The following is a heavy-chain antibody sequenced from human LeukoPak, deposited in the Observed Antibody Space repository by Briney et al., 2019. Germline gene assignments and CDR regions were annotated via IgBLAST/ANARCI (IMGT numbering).Heavy chain of an antibody. CDR3: AKPLLGIAVAGTGVDY. CDR2: ISGSGGST. D-gene: IGHD6-19*01. Sequence: GGSLRLSCAASGFTFSSYAMSWVRQAPGKGLEWVSAISGSGGSTYYADSVKGRFTTSRDNSKNTLYLQMNSLRAEDTAVYYCAKPLLGIAVAGTGVDYWGQGTLVTVSS. CDR1: GFTFSSYA. V-gene: IGHV3-23*01. J-gene: IGHJ4*02.